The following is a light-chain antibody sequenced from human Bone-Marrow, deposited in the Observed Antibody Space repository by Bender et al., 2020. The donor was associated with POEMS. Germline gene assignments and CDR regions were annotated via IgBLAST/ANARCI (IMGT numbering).Light chain of an antibody. CDR3: QAWDTYSVI. J-gene: IGLJ2*01. Sequence: SYEVTQPPSVSVSPGQTASITCSGDDLGDKYVAWYQQKPGKSPVLVIYQDTKRPSGIPERFSGSNSGNTATLTISGTQARDEADYYGQAWDTYSVIFGGGTKLTVL. V-gene: IGLV3-1*01. CDR1: DLGDKY. CDR2: QDT.